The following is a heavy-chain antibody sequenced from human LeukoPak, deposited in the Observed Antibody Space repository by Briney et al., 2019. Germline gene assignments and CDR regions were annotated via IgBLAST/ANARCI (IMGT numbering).Heavy chain of an antibody. D-gene: IGHD6-13*01. Sequence: SETLSLTCAVSGGSISSSNWRSWVRQPPGKGLEWIGEIYHSGSTNYNPSLKSRVTISVDKSKNQFSLKLSSVTAADTAVYYCARRAAAVADAFDIWGQGTMVTVSS. CDR3: ARRAAAVADAFDI. CDR2: IYHSGST. V-gene: IGHV4-4*02. CDR1: GGSISSSNW. J-gene: IGHJ3*02.